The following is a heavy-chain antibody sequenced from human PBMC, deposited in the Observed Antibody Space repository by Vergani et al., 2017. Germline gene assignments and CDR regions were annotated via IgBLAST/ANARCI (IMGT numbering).Heavy chain of an antibody. CDR1: GFTFSSYA. CDR2: ISGSGGST. V-gene: IGHV3-23*01. Sequence: EVQLLESGGGLVQPGGSLRLSCAASGFTFSSYAMSWVRQAPGKGLEWVSAISGSGGSTYYADSVKGRFTISRDNSKNTLYLQMNGLRAEDTAVYYCARAYYDFWSGYYNYYYYYMDVWGKGTTVTVSS. D-gene: IGHD3-3*01. CDR3: ARAYYDFWSGYYNYYYYYMDV. J-gene: IGHJ6*03.